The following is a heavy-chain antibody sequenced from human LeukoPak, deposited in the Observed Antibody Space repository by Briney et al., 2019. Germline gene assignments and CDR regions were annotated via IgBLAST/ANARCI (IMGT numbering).Heavy chain of an antibody. CDR3: ARGHSSSWYGG. V-gene: IGHV4-34*01. CDR2: INHSGRT. J-gene: IGHJ4*02. D-gene: IGHD6-13*01. Sequence: PSETLSLTCAVSGGSLSAYYWSWIRQPPGKGLEWIGEINHSGRTSNNPSLKSRVTISLDTSKNQFSLKLSSVTAADTAVYYCARGHSSSWYGGWGQGTLVTVSS. CDR1: GGSLSAYY.